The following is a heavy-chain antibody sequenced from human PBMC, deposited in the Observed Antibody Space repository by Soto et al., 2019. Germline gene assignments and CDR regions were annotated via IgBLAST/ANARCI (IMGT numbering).Heavy chain of an antibody. V-gene: IGHV3-30*18. CDR1: GFTFSSYG. CDR3: AKGAFHY. J-gene: IGHJ4*02. CDR2: ISYDGSNK. Sequence: QVQLVESGGGVVQPGRSLRLSCAASGFTFSSYGMHWVRQAPGKGLEWVAVISYDGSNKYYADSVKGRFTISRDNSKNTLYLQINSLRAEDTAVYYCAKGAFHYWGEGTLVTVSS.